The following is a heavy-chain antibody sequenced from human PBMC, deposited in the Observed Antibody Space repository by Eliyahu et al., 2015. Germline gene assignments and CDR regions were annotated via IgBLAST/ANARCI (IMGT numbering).Heavy chain of an antibody. CDR3: ARKPNNWNWSWFDP. V-gene: IGHV1-69*06. J-gene: IGHJ5*02. D-gene: IGHD1-7*01. CDR1: GXTFSSYX. CDR2: XIPIFGTA. Sequence: QVQLVQSGAEVKKPGSSVKVSCXASGXTFSSYXISWXRRAPGQGLEWMGGXIPIFGTANYAQKFQGRVTITADKSTSTAYMELSSLRSEDTAVYYCARKPNNWNWSWFDPWGQGTLVTVSS.